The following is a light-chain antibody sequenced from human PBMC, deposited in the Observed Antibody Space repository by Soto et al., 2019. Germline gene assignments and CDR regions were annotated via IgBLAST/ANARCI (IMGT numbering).Light chain of an antibody. V-gene: IGKV1-39*01. J-gene: IGKJ2*01. CDR1: QSISNY. CDR3: QQSYSTPYT. Sequence: DIHITHSPSSLSASVGDRVTITCLASQSISNYLNWYQQNPGKAPNLLIYIASNLHSGVPSRFSGSGSGTDFTLTISSLQPEDFATYYCQQSYSTPYTVGQGTKVDI. CDR2: IAS.